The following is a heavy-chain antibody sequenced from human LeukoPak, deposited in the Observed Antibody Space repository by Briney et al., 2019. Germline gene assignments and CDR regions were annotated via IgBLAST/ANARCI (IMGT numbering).Heavy chain of an antibody. CDR3: ARGVEWHIVATTAFDI. V-gene: IGHV3-48*03. CDR1: GFTFSSYE. J-gene: IGHJ3*02. CDR2: ISSSGSTI. Sequence: GGSLRLSCAASGFTFSSYEMNWVRQAPGKGLEWVSYISSSGSTIYYADSVKGRFTISRDNAKNSLYLQMNSLRAEDTAVYYCARGVEWHIVATTAFDIWGPGTMVTVSS. D-gene: IGHD5-12*01.